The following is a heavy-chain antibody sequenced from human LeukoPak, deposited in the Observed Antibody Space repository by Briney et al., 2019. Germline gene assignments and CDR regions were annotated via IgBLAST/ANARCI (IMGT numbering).Heavy chain of an antibody. CDR2: ISSSSSYI. CDR3: ARASGWYVFDY. J-gene: IGHJ4*02. D-gene: IGHD6-19*01. Sequence: GGSLRLSCAASGFTFSTYSMNWVRQAPGKGLEWVSSISSSSSYIYYADSVKGRFTISRDNAKNSLYLQMNSLRAEETAVYYCARASGWYVFDYWGQGTLVTVSS. V-gene: IGHV3-21*01. CDR1: GFTFSTYS.